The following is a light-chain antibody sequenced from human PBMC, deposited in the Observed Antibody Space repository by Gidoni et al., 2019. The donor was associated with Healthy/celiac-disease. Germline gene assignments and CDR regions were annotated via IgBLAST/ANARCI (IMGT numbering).Light chain of an antibody. CDR3: QQYNNWPPWT. CDR2: GAS. Sequence: EIVMTQSLATLSVSPGERATLSCRASQPVSSNLAWYQQKPGQAPRLLIYGASTRATGIPARFSGSGSGTEFTLTISSLQSEDFAVYYCQQYNNWPPWTFXXXTKVEIK. V-gene: IGKV3-15*01. CDR1: QPVSSN. J-gene: IGKJ1*01.